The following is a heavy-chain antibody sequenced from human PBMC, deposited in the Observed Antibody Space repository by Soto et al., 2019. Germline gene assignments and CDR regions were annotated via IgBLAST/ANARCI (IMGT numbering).Heavy chain of an antibody. Sequence: ASVKVSCKASGYTFTSYAMHWVRQAPGQRLEWMGWINAGNGNTKYSQKFQGRVTITRDTSASTAYMELSSLRSEDTAVYYCARAAGEAGHYSGYDFYYYYYGMDVRGQGTTVTVSS. D-gene: IGHD5-12*01. CDR2: INAGNGNT. V-gene: IGHV1-3*01. J-gene: IGHJ6*02. CDR3: ARAAGEAGHYSGYDFYYYYYGMDV. CDR1: GYTFTSYA.